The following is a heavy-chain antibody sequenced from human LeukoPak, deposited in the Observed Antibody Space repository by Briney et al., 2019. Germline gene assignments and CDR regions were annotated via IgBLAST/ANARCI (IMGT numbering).Heavy chain of an antibody. D-gene: IGHD2-21*01. J-gene: IGHJ5*02. CDR3: PGVLFHYWFDP. CDR1: GFTFSSYG. V-gene: IGHV3-23*01. CDR2: ISGSGGST. Sequence: PGGSLRLSCAASGFTFSSYGMSWVRPAPRKGLEWVSAISGSGGSTHNADTAKRPFTISRDNSTNTHYLQMNHPRVPDTPVHFFPGVLFHYWFDPWGQGTLVTVSS.